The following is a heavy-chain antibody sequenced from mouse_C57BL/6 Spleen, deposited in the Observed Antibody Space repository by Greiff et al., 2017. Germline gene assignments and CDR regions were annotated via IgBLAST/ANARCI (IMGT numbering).Heavy chain of an antibody. J-gene: IGHJ4*01. Sequence: EVMLVESGGGLVQPGGSMKLSCAASGFTFSDSWMDWVRQSPEQGLEWVAEIRNKANNHATYYAESVKGRFTISRDDSKSSVYLQMNSLRAEDTGIYYCARQGYDYDGYAMDDWGQGTSVTVSS. CDR2: IRNKANNHAT. D-gene: IGHD2-4*01. CDR3: ARQGYDYDGYAMDD. CDR1: GFTFSDSW. V-gene: IGHV6-6*01.